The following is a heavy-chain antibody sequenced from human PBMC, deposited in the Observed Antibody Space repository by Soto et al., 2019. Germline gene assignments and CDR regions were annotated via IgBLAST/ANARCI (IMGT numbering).Heavy chain of an antibody. V-gene: IGHV4-59*08. D-gene: IGHD6-19*01. CDR2: WYNSGST. J-gene: IGHJ5*02. Sequence: QVQLQESGPGLVKPSETLSLTCTVSGGSISSYYWTWIRQPPGKGLEWIGSWYNSGSTNYNPSLKSRVTISVDTSKNQFSLKLSSVTAADTAVYYCAATKQWLAFEAWGQGILVTVSS. CDR1: GGSISSYY. CDR3: AATKQWLAFEA.